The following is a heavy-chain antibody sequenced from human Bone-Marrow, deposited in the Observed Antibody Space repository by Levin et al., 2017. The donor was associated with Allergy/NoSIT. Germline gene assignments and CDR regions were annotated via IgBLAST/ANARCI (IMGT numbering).Heavy chain of an antibody. J-gene: IGHJ4*02. Sequence: GGSLRLSCAASGFTFTSYAMSWVRQAPGKGLEWVSGISGSGDSTYYADSVKGRFTISRDYSKNTLYLQMDSLRAEDTAIYYCAKNRQWLAPKNFDYWGQGTLVTVSS. CDR3: AKNRQWLAPKNFDY. D-gene: IGHD6-19*01. CDR1: GFTFTSYA. V-gene: IGHV3-23*01. CDR2: ISGSGDST.